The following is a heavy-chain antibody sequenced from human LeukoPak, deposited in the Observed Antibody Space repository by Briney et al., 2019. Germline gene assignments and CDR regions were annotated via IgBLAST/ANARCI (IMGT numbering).Heavy chain of an antibody. V-gene: IGHV3-21*01. CDR2: ISSSSGYI. CDR3: ARDRGRGYGGYDDSFDP. CDR1: GFTFSSYS. D-gene: IGHD5-12*01. Sequence: GGSLRLSCAASGFTFSSYSMNWVRQAPGKGLEWVSSISSSSGYIYYADSVKGRFTISRDNAKNSLYLQMNSLRAEDTAVYYCARDRGRGYGGYDDSFDPWGQGTLVTVSS. J-gene: IGHJ5*02.